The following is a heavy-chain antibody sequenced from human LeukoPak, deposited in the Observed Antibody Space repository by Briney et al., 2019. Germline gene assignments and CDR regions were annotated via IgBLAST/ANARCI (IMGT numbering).Heavy chain of an antibody. Sequence: SETLSLTCAVYGGSFSDYYWTWIRQPPGKGLEWIGEINHSGSPNNNPSLKSRVSVSFDTSKNQFSLKLTSVTAADTAVYYCGSRRTAMFGVIKGPIDYWGQGTLVTVSS. V-gene: IGHV4-34*01. D-gene: IGHD3-3*01. CDR1: GGSFSDYY. J-gene: IGHJ4*02. CDR2: INHSGSP. CDR3: GSRRTAMFGVIKGPIDY.